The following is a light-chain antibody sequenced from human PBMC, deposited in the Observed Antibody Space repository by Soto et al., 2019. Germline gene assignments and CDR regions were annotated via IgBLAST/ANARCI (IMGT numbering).Light chain of an antibody. Sequence: EILMTQSQGTLSVSPGEGATLSCRASQSISDNLAWYQQKPGQAPRLLIYGASTRATGIPARFSGSGSGTELTLNVISLQSEDFTVDWCHQHNNWPNTFGQGSNVEIK. CDR1: QSISDN. CDR3: HQHNNWPNT. J-gene: IGKJ1*01. CDR2: GAS. V-gene: IGKV3-15*01.